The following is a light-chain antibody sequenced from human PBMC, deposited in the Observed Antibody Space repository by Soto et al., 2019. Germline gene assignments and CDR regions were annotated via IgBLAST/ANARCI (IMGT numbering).Light chain of an antibody. CDR1: NSNIASNT. Sequence: SVLTQPPSASETPGQTVSISCSGSNSNIASNTVNWYQHLPGTAPKLLIYYNNQRPSGVPDRFSGSKSGTLASLAISGLQSEDESDYYCAAWDDTLKRYVFGTGTKVTVL. CDR2: YNN. CDR3: AAWDDTLKRYV. V-gene: IGLV1-44*01. J-gene: IGLJ1*01.